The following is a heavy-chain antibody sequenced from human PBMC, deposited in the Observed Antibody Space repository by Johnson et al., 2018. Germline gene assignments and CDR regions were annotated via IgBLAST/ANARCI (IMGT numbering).Heavy chain of an antibody. V-gene: IGHV3-48*02. J-gene: IGHJ3*02. Sequence: VQLQESGGGLVQPGGSLRLSCAASGFTFSHFTMNWVRQAPGKGLEWLSYINSDSSTIYYADSVKGRFTISRDNAKNSRYLQVNSLRDEDTAVDYCGRVCGGDCFYWACDMWGQGKKVTVSS. CDR1: GFTFSHFT. D-gene: IGHD2-21*02. CDR3: GRVCGGDCFYWACDM. CDR2: INSDSSTI.